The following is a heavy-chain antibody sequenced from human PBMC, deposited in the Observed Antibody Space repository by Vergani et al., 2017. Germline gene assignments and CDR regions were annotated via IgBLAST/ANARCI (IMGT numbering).Heavy chain of an antibody. CDR2: IRNKALSYTT. CDR3: ARVISGYQLLNDY. D-gene: IGHD2-2*01. V-gene: IGHV3-72*01. CDR1: GFIFSNHY. Sequence: EVHLVESGGGLVQPGGSLRLSCEASGFIFSNHYMDWVRQAPGKGLEWVGRIRNKALSYTTEYAASVKDRFTISREDSTSTLYLQMNSLKTEDTAVYYCARVISGYQLLNDYWGQGTLVTVSS. J-gene: IGHJ4*02.